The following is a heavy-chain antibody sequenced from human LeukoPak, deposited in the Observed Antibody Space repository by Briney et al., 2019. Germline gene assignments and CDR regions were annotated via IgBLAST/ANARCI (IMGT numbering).Heavy chain of an antibody. V-gene: IGHV3-53*01. Sequence: GGSLRLSCAASGFTVSNNYMNWVRQAPGKGLEWVSVIYSGGSTYYADSVKGRFTISRDNSKNTLYLQMNSLRAEDTAVYYCARVVNYDFWSGYYIDYWGQGTLVTVPS. CDR2: IYSGGST. D-gene: IGHD3-3*01. CDR1: GFTVSNNY. CDR3: ARVVNYDFWSGYYIDY. J-gene: IGHJ4*02.